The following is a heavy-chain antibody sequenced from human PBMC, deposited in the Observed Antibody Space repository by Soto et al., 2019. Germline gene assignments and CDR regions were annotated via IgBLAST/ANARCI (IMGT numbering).Heavy chain of an antibody. CDR3: ARDYYDSSGYYLFDY. D-gene: IGHD3-22*01. Sequence: GGSLRLSCAASGFTFSSYSMNWVRQAPGKGLEWVSSISSSSSYIYYADSVKGRFTISRDNAKNSLYLQMNSLRAEDTAVYYCARDYYDSSGYYLFDYWGQGTLVTVSS. J-gene: IGHJ4*02. CDR2: ISSSSSYI. V-gene: IGHV3-21*01. CDR1: GFTFSSYS.